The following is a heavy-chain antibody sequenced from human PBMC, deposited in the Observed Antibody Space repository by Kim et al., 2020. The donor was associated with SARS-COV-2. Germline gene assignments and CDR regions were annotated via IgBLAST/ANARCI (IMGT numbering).Heavy chain of an antibody. CDR1: RGTFSNYT. J-gene: IGHJ4*02. CDR3: ARGREHFVGLLASTHSLVPHYFQF. Sequence: SVKVSCKASRGTFSNYTISWVRQAPGQGLEWMGGIIPMFGKTNYAQKFQGRVTITADDSTGTAYMELDSLRSDDTAVYFCARGREHFVGLLASTHSLVPHYFQFWGQGTLVTVSS. CDR2: IIPMFGKT. V-gene: IGHV1-69*13. D-gene: IGHD3-16*01.